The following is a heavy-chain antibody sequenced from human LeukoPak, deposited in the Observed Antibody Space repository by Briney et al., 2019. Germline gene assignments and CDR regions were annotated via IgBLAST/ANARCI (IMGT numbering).Heavy chain of an antibody. CDR2: MNPNSGNT. V-gene: IGHV1-8*01. J-gene: IGHJ4*02. CDR1: GYTFTSYD. Sequence: EASVKVSCKASGYTFTSYDIKWVRQATGQGLEWMGWMNPNSGNTGYAQKFQGRVTMTRNTSISTAYMELSSLRSEDTAVYYCARGLRTAMPFDYWGQGTLVTVSS. CDR3: ARGLRTAMPFDY. D-gene: IGHD5-18*01.